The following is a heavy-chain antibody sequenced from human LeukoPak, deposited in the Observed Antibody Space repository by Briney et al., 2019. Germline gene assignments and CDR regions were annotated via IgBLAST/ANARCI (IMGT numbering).Heavy chain of an antibody. D-gene: IGHD3-3*01. Sequence: PSETLSLTCTVSVGSISSYYWSWIRQPPGKGLEWIGYIYYSGSTNYNPSLKSRVTISVDTSKNQFSLKLSSVTAADTAVYYCARRVGWSGYYFFDPWGQGTLVTVSS. J-gene: IGHJ5*02. V-gene: IGHV4-59*01. CDR2: IYYSGST. CDR1: VGSISSYY. CDR3: ARRVGWSGYYFFDP.